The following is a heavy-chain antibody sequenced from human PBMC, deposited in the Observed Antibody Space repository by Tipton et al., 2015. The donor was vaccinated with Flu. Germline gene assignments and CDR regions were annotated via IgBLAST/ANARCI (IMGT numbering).Heavy chain of an antibody. CDR2: IYNNQYP. Sequence: TLSLTCTVSGGFFSSYYWNWVRQPPGKGLEWIGYIYNNQYPKYNPSLKSRVTISVDTSMSQFSLQLTSVTAADTAVYHCAKDGVAADFYNYYGMDVWGQGTTVTVSS. V-gene: IGHV4-59*12. D-gene: IGHD2-15*01. J-gene: IGHJ6*02. CDR1: GGFFSSYY. CDR3: AKDGVAADFYNYYGMDV.